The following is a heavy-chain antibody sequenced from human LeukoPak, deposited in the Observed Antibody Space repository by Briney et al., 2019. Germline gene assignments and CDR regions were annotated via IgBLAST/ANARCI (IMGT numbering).Heavy chain of an antibody. CDR1: GGSISSGGYY. J-gene: IGHJ4*02. CDR3: ASTMYYDFWSGF. V-gene: IGHV4-31*03. CDR2: IYYSGST. D-gene: IGHD3-3*01. Sequence: PSQTLSLTCTVSGGSISSGGYYWSWIRQHPGKGLEWIGYIYYSGSTYYNPSLKSRVTISVDTSKNQSSLKLSSVTAADTAVYYCASTMYYDFWSGFWGQGTLVTVSS.